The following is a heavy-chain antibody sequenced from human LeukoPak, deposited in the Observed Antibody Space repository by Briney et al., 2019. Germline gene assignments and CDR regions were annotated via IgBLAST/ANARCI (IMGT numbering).Heavy chain of an antibody. V-gene: IGHV3-74*01. CDR1: GFTFSSYW. Sequence: GGSLRLSCAASGFTFSSYWMHWVRQAPGKGLVWVSRINSDGSSTSYADSVKGRFTISRDNAKNTLYLQMNSLRAEATAVYYCARRGLGDQLDYWGQGTLVTVSS. J-gene: IGHJ4*02. CDR3: ARRGLGDQLDY. D-gene: IGHD3-16*01. CDR2: INSDGSST.